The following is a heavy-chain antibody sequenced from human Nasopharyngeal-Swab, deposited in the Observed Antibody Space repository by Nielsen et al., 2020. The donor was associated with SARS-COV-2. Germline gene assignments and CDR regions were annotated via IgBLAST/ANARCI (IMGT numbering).Heavy chain of an antibody. D-gene: IGHD3-22*01. V-gene: IGHV4-31*03. Sequence: SETLSLTCTVSGGFISSGGYYWSWIRQHPGKGLEWIGYIYYSGSTYYNPSLKSRVTISVDTSKNQFSLKLSSVTAADTAVYYCARAMIVVVINAFDIWGQGTMVTVSS. J-gene: IGHJ3*02. CDR3: ARAMIVVVINAFDI. CDR1: GGFISSGGYY. CDR2: IYYSGST.